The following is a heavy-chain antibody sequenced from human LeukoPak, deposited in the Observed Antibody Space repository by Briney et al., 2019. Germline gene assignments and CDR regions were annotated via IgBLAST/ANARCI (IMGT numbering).Heavy chain of an antibody. CDR1: EDSVSSNSAA. D-gene: IGHD3-16*01. J-gene: IGHJ3*02. CDR2: TYYRSKWYN. Sequence: SQTLSLTCAISEDSVSSNSAAWNWIRQSPSRGLEWLGRTYYRSKWYNDYAISVRSRITINPDTSKNQFSLQLNSVTPEDTAVYYCARDWGTLTDGFDIWGQGTMVIVSS. V-gene: IGHV6-1*01. CDR3: ARDWGTLTDGFDI.